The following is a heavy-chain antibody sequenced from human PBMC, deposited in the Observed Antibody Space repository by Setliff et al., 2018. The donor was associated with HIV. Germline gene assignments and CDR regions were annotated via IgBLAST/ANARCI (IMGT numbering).Heavy chain of an antibody. D-gene: IGHD4-17*01. Sequence: PSETLSLTCTVSGGSFSGYFWSWIRQSPGKGLEWIGEFRHSGNTNINPSLKSRVTISGDTTKNQISLKLTSVTAADTAVYYCARGGRSTVTQWAWFDPWGQGTLVTVSS. CDR2: FRHSGNT. CDR3: ARGGRSTVTQWAWFDP. V-gene: IGHV4-34*01. J-gene: IGHJ5*02. CDR1: GGSFSGYF.